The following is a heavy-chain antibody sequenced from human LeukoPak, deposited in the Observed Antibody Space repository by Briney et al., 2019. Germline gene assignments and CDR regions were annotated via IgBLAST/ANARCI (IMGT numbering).Heavy chain of an antibody. D-gene: IGHD6-13*01. V-gene: IGHV4-30-4*01. Sequence: SETLSLTCTVSGGSFSNGDYHWNWIRQPPGKGLEWIGHIYYSGSTHYNPSLKSRVTIYVDTSKTQFSLKLSSVTAADTAVYSCAREGIAAAGGVDYWGQGTLVTVSS. CDR3: AREGIAAAGGVDY. CDR2: IYYSGST. CDR1: GGSFSNGDYH. J-gene: IGHJ4*02.